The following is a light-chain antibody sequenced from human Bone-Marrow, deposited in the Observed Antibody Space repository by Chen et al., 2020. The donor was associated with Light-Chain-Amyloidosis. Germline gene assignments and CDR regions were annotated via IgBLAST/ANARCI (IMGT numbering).Light chain of an antibody. CDR3: CSYAGSRTFWV. CDR2: EVN. V-gene: IGLV2-23*02. J-gene: IGLJ3*02. Sequence: QSALTQTASVSGSPGQSITISCTGSSSDIGSYNLVSWYQHHPGKAPKLILLEVNKRPSGVSNCFSGSKSGNTASLTISGLQAEDEADYYCCSYAGSRTFWVFGGGTKLTVL. CDR1: SSDIGSYNL.